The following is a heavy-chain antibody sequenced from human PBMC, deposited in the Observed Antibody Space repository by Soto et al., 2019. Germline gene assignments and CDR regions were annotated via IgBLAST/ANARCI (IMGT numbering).Heavy chain of an antibody. Sequence: QVQLQESGPGLVKPSQTLSLTCTVSGGSISSGGYHWSWIRQHPGKGLEWIGYIYYSGSTYYNPSLKSRVTLSVDTSKNQFSLRLSSVTAADTAVYYCARGTTGTTHTFDYWGQGALVTVSS. CDR2: IYYSGST. CDR3: ARGTTGTTHTFDY. J-gene: IGHJ4*02. V-gene: IGHV4-31*03. CDR1: GGSISSGGYH. D-gene: IGHD1-1*01.